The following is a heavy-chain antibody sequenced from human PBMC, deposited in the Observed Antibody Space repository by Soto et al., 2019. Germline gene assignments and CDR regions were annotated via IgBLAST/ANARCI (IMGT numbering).Heavy chain of an antibody. V-gene: IGHV4-39*01. D-gene: IGHD2-15*01. CDR2: IYYSGST. CDR1: GGSISSSSYY. Sequence: SETLSLTCTVSGGSISSSSYYWGWIRQPPGKGLEWIGSIYYSGSTYYNPSLKSRVTISVDTSKNQFSLKLSSVTAADTAVYYCARHDPGVVVVAATGADDWGQGTLVT. J-gene: IGHJ4*02. CDR3: ARHDPGVVVVAATGADD.